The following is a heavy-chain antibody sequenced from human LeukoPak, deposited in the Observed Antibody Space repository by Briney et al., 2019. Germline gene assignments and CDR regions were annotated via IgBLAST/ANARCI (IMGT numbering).Heavy chain of an antibody. CDR2: ISVYNGNT. CDR3: AREGHDPDYYYGMDV. V-gene: IGHV1-18*01. J-gene: IGHJ6*02. CDR1: AYTFTSYG. Sequence: ASVKVSRKASAYTFTSYGISWVRQAPGQGLEWMGWISVYNGNTNYAQKFQGRVTMTTDTSTSTAYMELRSLRSDDTAVYYCAREGHDPDYYYGMDVWGQGTTVTVSS.